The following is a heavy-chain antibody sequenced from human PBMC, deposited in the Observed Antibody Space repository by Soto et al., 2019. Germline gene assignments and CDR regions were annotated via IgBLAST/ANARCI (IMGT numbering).Heavy chain of an antibody. CDR3: TNGAKGAYYVDV. V-gene: IGHV3-74*01. J-gene: IGHJ6*03. D-gene: IGHD2-21*01. Sequence: EVQLVESGGGLVQPGGSLRLSCAASGFTFSDFWLHWVRQTPGKGLVWVSRIKSDGGSTNYADSVKGRFTITRDNAKNTVYLQMESLRAEDTAVYYCTNGAKGAYYVDVWGKATTVTVSS. CDR2: IKSDGGST. CDR1: GFTFSDFW.